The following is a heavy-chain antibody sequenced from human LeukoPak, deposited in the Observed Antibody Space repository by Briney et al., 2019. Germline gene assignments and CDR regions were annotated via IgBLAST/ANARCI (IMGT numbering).Heavy chain of an antibody. J-gene: IGHJ5*02. CDR3: ARGNNENYYDWFDP. D-gene: IGHD3-22*01. CDR1: GYKFTSFW. CDR2: INPGDSDT. Sequence: GESLKISCKGSGYKFTSFWIGWVRQMPGKGLEGIGVINPGDSDTRYSPSFQGQVTISADKSVSTAYLQWSRLKASDTAMYYCARGNNENYYDWFDPWGQGTLVTVSS. V-gene: IGHV5-51*01.